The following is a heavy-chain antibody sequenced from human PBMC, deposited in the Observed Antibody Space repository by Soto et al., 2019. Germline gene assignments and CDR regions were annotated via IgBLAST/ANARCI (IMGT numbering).Heavy chain of an antibody. Sequence: QVQLVQSGAELKKPGASVKVSCKASGYTFSNYDMNWVRQATGQGPEWIGWVNPNNGDTGYEQKFQGRVTLTTDISTTPPYMELTSLPSEDTAIYYCAKVSRKGSAIDFDYWGQGTLITVSS. D-gene: IGHD3-10*01. J-gene: IGHJ4*02. CDR3: AKVSRKGSAIDFDY. CDR2: VNPNNGDT. V-gene: IGHV1-8*01. CDR1: GYTFSNYD.